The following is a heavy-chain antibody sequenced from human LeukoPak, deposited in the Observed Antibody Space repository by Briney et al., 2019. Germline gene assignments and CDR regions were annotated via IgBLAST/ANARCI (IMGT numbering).Heavy chain of an antibody. CDR1: GFTFSDFY. V-gene: IGHV3-23*01. J-gene: IGHJ5*02. Sequence: GGSLRLSCAASGFTFSDFYMSWIRQAPGKGLEWVSAISGSGGSTYYADSVKGRFTISRDNSKNTLYLQMNSLRAEDTAVYYCAKDLVRVWFDPWGQGTLVTVSS. D-gene: IGHD2-2*01. CDR3: AKDLVRVWFDP. CDR2: ISGSGGST.